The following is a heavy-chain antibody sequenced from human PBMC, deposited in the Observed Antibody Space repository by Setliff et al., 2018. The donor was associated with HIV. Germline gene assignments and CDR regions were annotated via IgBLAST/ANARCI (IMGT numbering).Heavy chain of an antibody. CDR3: SRGSYYMDV. D-gene: IGHD3-16*01. V-gene: IGHV4-59*08. CDR2: IHSSGST. Sequence: SETLSLTCSVSSGSVSGYYWGWIRQPPGKKLEWIGYIHSSGSTIYSASLKSRVSISVDTSKNQVSLRLSSVTAADTAVYHCSRGSYYMDVWDKGTTVTVSS. CDR1: SGSVSGYY. J-gene: IGHJ6*03.